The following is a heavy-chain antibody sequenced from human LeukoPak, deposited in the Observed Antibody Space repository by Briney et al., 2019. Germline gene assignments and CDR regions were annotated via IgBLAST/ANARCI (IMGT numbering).Heavy chain of an antibody. J-gene: IGHJ3*02. CDR3: ARQPTTVTTRDAFDI. CDR2: IYPGDSDT. CDR1: GYRFTTYW. V-gene: IGHV5-51*01. Sequence: KDGESLKISCKNSGYRFTTYWIGRVRQRPRKGLEWMGIIYPGDSDTRYSPSFQGQVTISADKSISTAYLQWSSLKASDTAMYYCARQPTTVTTRDAFDIWGQGTMVTVSS. D-gene: IGHD4-17*01.